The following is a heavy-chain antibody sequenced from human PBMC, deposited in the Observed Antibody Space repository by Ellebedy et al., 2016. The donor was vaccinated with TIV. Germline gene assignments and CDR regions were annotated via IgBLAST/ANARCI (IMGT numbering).Heavy chain of an antibody. CDR2: IGYNGGRT. Sequence: GESLKISXAASGFTVSSYSMHWVRQAPGKGLEFVSAIGYNGGRTHYADSVKGRFTISRDTSKNTLYLQMGNLREDDTAVYYCGRVGAGSGLDYWGQGTLVIVSS. CDR3: GRVGAGSGLDY. D-gene: IGHD6-19*01. J-gene: IGHJ4*02. CDR1: GFTVSSYS. V-gene: IGHV3-64*02.